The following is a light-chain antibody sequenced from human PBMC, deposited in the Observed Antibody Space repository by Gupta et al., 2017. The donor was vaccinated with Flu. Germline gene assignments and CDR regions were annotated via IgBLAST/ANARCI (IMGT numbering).Light chain of an antibody. V-gene: IGKV4-1*01. CDR3: QQDDSTPRT. CDR1: QNGLYSSNNKNY. CDR2: WAS. Sequence: DIVMTQSPDSLAVSLGERATLNCKSSQNGLYSSNNKNYLAWYQQKPGQAPKLLIYWASTRKSGVPDRFSGSGSGTDFTLTISSRQAEDVAVYYCQQDDSTPRTFGQGTKMEIK. J-gene: IGKJ2*01.